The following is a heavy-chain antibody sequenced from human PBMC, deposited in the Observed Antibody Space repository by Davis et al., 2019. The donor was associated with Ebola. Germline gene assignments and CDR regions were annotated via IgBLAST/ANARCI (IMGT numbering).Heavy chain of an antibody. CDR2: MNPHSGKT. V-gene: IGHV1-8*01. D-gene: IGHD3-10*01. J-gene: IGHJ6*04. CDR3: AGLFGKFVYYGMDV. CDR1: GYTFTSYD. Sequence: AASVTVSCKASGYTFTSYDINWVRQATGQGLEGMGWMNPHSGKTVYAQKFQGRVTLTRNTSINTVYMELSSLGSEDTDVYYCAGLFGKFVYYGMDVWGKGTTVTVSS.